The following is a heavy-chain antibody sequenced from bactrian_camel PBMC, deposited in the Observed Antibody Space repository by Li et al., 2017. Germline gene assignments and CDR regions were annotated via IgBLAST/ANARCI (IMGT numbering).Heavy chain of an antibody. CDR3: ATGRDYSDYVLPFND. Sequence: QLVESGGGSVQAGGSMRVSCSFVVNGFKSIAMAWFRQSPIAGKRREGVVAIDTKGTVIYGDSVKDRFTISRDNAKNTVYLQMNSLKSEDTALYYCATGRDYSDYVLPFNDWGQGTQVTVS. V-gene: IGHV3S53*01. D-gene: IGHD4*01. CDR2: IDTKGTV. J-gene: IGHJ4*01. CDR1: VNGFKSIA.